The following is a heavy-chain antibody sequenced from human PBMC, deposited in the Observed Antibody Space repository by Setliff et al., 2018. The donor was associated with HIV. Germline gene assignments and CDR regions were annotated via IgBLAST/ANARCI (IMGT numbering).Heavy chain of an antibody. D-gene: IGHD6-19*01. V-gene: IGHV7-4-1*01. CDR2: INTNTGNP. J-gene: IGHJ4*02. CDR3: ARSGRIAVAGTMYY. Sequence: ASVKVSCKSSGYSLTSYSINWVRQAPGQGLEWMGYINTNTGNPTYAQGFTGRFVFSVDTPVSTAYLQIFSLKAEDTAVYYCARSGRIAVAGTMYYWGQGTLVTVSS. CDR1: GYSLTSYS.